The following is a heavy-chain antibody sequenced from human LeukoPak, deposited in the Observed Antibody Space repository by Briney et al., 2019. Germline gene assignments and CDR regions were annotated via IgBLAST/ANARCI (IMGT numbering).Heavy chain of an antibody. V-gene: IGHV4-39*07. D-gene: IGHD4-23*01. Sequence: PSQTLSLTCTVSGGSISSSSYYWAWIRQPPGKGPEWIGNIYYSGTTYYNPSLKSRVTISIDTSKNQFSLNLNSVTAADTAIYYCARDYGGTSTVHDWGQGTLVTVSS. CDR3: ARDYGGTSTVHD. J-gene: IGHJ4*02. CDR1: GGSISSSSYY. CDR2: IYYSGTT.